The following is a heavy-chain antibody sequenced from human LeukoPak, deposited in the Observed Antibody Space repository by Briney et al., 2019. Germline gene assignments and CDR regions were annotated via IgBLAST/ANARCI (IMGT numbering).Heavy chain of an antibody. CDR2: ISAYNGNT. CDR3: ARDGYGYEYYYYMDV. D-gene: IGHD5-18*01. J-gene: IGHJ6*03. Sequence: ASVKVSCKASGYTFTGYYMHWVRQAPGQGLEWMGWISAYNGNTNYAQKLQGRVTMTTDTSTSTAYMELRSLRSDDTAVYYCARDGYGYEYYYYMDVWGKGTTVTISS. V-gene: IGHV1-18*04. CDR1: GYTFTGYY.